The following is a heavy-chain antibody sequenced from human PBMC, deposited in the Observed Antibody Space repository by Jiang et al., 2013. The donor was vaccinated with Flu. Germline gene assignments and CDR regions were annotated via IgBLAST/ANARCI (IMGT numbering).Heavy chain of an antibody. Sequence: GLVKPSETLSLTCTVSGGSVSSGSYYWSWIRQSPGKGLEWIGYIYYSGSTNYNPSLKSRVTISVDTSKNQFSLKLSSVTAADTAVYYCARDRRPEMITSGGPKNGNYLYYGMDVWGQGTTVTVSS. CDR3: ARDRRPEMITSGGPKNGNYLYYGMDV. D-gene: IGHD3-16*01. CDR1: GGSVSSGSYY. J-gene: IGHJ6*02. V-gene: IGHV4-61*01. CDR2: IYYSGST.